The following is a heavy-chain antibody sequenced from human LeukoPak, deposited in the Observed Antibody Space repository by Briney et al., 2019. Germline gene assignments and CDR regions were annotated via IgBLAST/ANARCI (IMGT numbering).Heavy chain of an antibody. Sequence: SETLSLTCAVYGGSFSGYYWSWMRQPPGKGLEWIGEINHSGSTNYNPSLKSRVTISVDTSKNQFSLKLSSVTAADTAVYYCARVYYDSSGYYGAFDIWGQGTMVTVSS. CDR1: GGSFSGYY. CDR3: ARVYYDSSGYYGAFDI. V-gene: IGHV4-34*01. J-gene: IGHJ3*02. CDR2: INHSGST. D-gene: IGHD3-22*01.